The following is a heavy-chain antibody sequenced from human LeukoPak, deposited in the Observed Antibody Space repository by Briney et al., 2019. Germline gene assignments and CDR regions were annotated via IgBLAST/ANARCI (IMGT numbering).Heavy chain of an antibody. J-gene: IGHJ5*02. CDR2: IYYSGST. CDR1: GGSISSSSYY. Sequence: SETLSLTCTVSGGSISSSSYYWGWIRQPPGKGLEWIGSIYYSGSTYYNPSLKSRVTISVDTSKNQFSLKLGSVTAADTAVYYCARHASSVNWFDPWGQGTLVTVSS. D-gene: IGHD6-19*01. V-gene: IGHV4-39*01. CDR3: ARHASSVNWFDP.